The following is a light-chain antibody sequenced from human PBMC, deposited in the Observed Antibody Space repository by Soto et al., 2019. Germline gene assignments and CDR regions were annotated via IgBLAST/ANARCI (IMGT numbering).Light chain of an antibody. Sequence: ELVLTQTPGTRSLSPGERATLSCRASQSVNTKYLAWYQQKPGQAPRLLIYGVSSRATGIPDRFSGSGSGTDFILTISRVEPEDFAVYYWQQFGTSPLVTFGPGTKVDNK. CDR2: GVS. CDR1: QSVNTKY. CDR3: QQFGTSPLVT. J-gene: IGKJ3*01. V-gene: IGKV3-20*01.